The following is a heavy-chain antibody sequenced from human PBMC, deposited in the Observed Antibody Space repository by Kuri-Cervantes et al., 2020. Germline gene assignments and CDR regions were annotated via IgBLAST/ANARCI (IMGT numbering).Heavy chain of an antibody. D-gene: IGHD3-10*01. V-gene: IGHV3-7*01. Sequence: GESLKISCAASGFTFSSYWMTWVRQAPGKGLEWVANIKHDGSEKHYVDSVKGRFTISRDNAKNLLYLQMDSLRVEDTAVYYCARTPTWFGELLYLNYYYGMDVWGQGTTVTVSS. CDR1: GFTFSSYW. J-gene: IGHJ6*02. CDR3: ARTPTWFGELLYLNYYYGMDV. CDR2: IKHDGSEK.